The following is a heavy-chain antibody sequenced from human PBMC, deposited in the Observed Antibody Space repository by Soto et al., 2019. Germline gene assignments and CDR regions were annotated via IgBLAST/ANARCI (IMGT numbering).Heavy chain of an antibody. Sequence: SETLSLTCAVSGGSISSGGYSWSWIRQPPGKGLEWIGYIYHSGSTYYNPSLKSRVTISVDRSKNQFSLKLSSVTAADTAVYYCARGHTMTYYYGMDVWGQGTTVTVSS. V-gene: IGHV4-30-2*01. D-gene: IGHD3-22*01. J-gene: IGHJ6*02. CDR1: GGSISSGGYS. CDR2: IYHSGST. CDR3: ARGHTMTYYYGMDV.